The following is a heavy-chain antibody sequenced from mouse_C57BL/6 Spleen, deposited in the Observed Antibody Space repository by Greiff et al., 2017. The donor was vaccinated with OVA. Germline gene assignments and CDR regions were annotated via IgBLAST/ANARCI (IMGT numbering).Heavy chain of an antibody. Sequence: VQLQQPGAELVMPGASVKLSCKASGYTFTSYWMHWVKQRPGQGLEWIGEIDPSDSYTNYNQKFKGKSTLTVDKSSSTAYMQLSSLTSEDSAVYYCARSGAITTVEGAWFAYWGQGTLVTVSA. CDR1: GYTFTSYW. CDR2: IDPSDSYT. J-gene: IGHJ3*01. V-gene: IGHV1-69*01. D-gene: IGHD1-1*01. CDR3: ARSGAITTVEGAWFAY.